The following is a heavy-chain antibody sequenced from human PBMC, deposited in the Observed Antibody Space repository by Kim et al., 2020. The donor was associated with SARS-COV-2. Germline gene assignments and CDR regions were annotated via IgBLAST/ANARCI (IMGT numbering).Heavy chain of an antibody. Sequence: ASVKVSCKASGYTFTSYYMHWVRQAPGQGLEWMGIINPSGGSTSYAQKFQGRVTMTRDTSTSTVYMELSSLRSEDTAVYYCARDSWGNYDFWSGLHDYWGQGTLVTVSS. CDR3: ARDSWGNYDFWSGLHDY. V-gene: IGHV1-46*01. D-gene: IGHD3-3*01. CDR2: INPSGGST. CDR1: GYTFTSYY. J-gene: IGHJ4*02.